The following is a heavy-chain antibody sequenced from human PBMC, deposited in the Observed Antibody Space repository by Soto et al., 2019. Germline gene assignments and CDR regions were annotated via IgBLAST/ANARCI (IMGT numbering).Heavy chain of an antibody. D-gene: IGHD3-22*01. CDR1: GGSISSGDYY. CDR2: IHHRGNT. V-gene: IGHV4-31*03. J-gene: IGHJ3*01. CDR3: AREGGSYDSGGFLIRGAFDV. Sequence: QVQLQQSGPGLVKPSQTLSLTCIVSGGSISSGDYYWNWIRQHPEKGLEWIGSIHHRGNTYYSPSLESRISISIDTSKKQFSLRLSSVTAADTAVYYCAREGGSYDSGGFLIRGAFDVWGQGTTVTVSP.